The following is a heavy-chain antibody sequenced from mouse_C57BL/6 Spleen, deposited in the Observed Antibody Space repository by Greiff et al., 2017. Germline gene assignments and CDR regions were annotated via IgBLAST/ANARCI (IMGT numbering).Heavy chain of an antibody. J-gene: IGHJ3*01. CDR1: GYTFTSYW. CDR2: INPSNGGT. Sequence: QVQLQQPGTELVKPGASVKLSCKASGYTFTSYWMHWVKQRPGQGLEWIGNINPSNGGTNYKEKFKSKATLTVDKSSSTAYRQISSLTAEDSAVYYCARPPGGSVSWFAYWGQGTLVTVSA. V-gene: IGHV1-53*01. CDR3: ARPPGGSVSWFAY.